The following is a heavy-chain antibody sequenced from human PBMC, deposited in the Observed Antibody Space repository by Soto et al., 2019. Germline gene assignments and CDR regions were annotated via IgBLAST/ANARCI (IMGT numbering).Heavy chain of an antibody. D-gene: IGHD2-2*01. CDR2: IGPAGAP. V-gene: IGHV3-13*05. CDR3: ARGDRLGYCSSTSCSVLDY. Sequence: EVQLVESGGGLVQPGGSLRLSCAASGFTSSSYAIHWVRQAPGKGLEWVPAIGPAGAPYYPGSVKGRFTISRENAKNSLYLQMNSLRAGDTAVYYCARGDRLGYCSSTSCSVLDYWGQGTLVTVSS. CDR1: GFTSSSYA. J-gene: IGHJ4*02.